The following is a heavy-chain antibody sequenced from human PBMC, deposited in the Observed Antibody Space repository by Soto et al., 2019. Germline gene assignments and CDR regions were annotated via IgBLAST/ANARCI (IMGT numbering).Heavy chain of an antibody. CDR3: ARVQSILTAYLDY. CDR1: GFTFTSYA. CDR2: ISYDGSNK. Sequence: GGSLRLSCAASGFTFTSYAMHWVRQAPGKGLEWVAVISYDGSNKYYADSVKGRFTISRDNSKNTLYLQMNSLRAEDTAVYYCARVQSILTAYLDYWRQGTMVTVSS. J-gene: IGHJ4*02. V-gene: IGHV3-30-3*01. D-gene: IGHD3-9*01.